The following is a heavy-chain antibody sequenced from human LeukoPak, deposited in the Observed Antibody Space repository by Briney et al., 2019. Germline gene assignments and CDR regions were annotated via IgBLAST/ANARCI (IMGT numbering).Heavy chain of an antibody. CDR1: GASIDSHSW. D-gene: IGHD6-19*01. J-gene: IGHJ4*02. Sequence: SETLSLTCAVSGASIDSHSWWSWVRQPPGKGLEWIGEVYHSGGANYKPSLKSRVTISVDTSKNQFSLKLSSVTAADTAVYYCASGYSSGQYYFDYWGQGTLVTVSS. CDR3: ASGYSSGQYYFDY. V-gene: IGHV4/OR15-8*01. CDR2: VYHSGGA.